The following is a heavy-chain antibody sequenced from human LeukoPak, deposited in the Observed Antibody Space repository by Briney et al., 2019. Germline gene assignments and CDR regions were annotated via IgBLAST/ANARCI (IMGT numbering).Heavy chain of an antibody. CDR2: ISAYNGNT. D-gene: IGHD3-22*01. CDR3: AREGPYYYDSSGYYYSYYFDY. CDR1: GYTFTSYG. V-gene: IGHV1-18*04. Sequence: ASVKVSCKASGYTFTSYGISWVRQAPGQGLEWMGWISAYNGNTNYAQKLQGRVTMTTDTSTSTAYMEPRSLRSDDTAVYYCAREGPYYYDSSGYYYSYYFDYWGQGTVVTVSS. J-gene: IGHJ4*02.